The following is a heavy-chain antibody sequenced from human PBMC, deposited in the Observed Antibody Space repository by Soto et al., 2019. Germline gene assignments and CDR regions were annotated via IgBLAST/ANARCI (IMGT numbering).Heavy chain of an antibody. J-gene: IGHJ4*02. CDR2: ISGSGVTT. V-gene: IGHV3-23*01. CDR1: GFTFSSYA. CDR3: AKALSGSIRYFYY. D-gene: IGHD1-26*01. Sequence: EVQLLESGGGLVQPGGSLRLSCAASGFTFSSYAMSWCRQAPGKGLEWVSLISGSGVTTYYADSVKGRFTISRDNSKNTLYLQMNSLRAEDTAVYYCAKALSGSIRYFYYWGQGTLVTVSS.